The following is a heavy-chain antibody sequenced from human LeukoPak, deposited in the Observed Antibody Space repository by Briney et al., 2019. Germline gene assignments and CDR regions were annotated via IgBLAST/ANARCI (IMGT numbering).Heavy chain of an antibody. V-gene: IGHV4-59*11. J-gene: IGHJ4*02. CDR3: VRDRELNY. CDR2: ISDSGST. Sequence: PSETLSLTCVVSGGSLSTHHWSWIRQSPGRGLEWIGYISDSGSTNYNPSLKSRVTISVDTSKNQFSLNLGSVTAADTAVYYCVRDRELNYWGQGTLVTVSS. CDR1: GGSLSTHH. D-gene: IGHD3-10*01.